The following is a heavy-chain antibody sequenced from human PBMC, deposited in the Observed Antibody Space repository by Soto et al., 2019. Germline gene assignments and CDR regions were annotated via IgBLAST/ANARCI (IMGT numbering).Heavy chain of an antibody. Sequence: PGGSLRLSCAASGFTFRDYGMSWVRQAPGKGLEWVSAIGGGGTTYYADSVKGRFTISRDNSRNTLYLQMNSLRAEDTAVYYCAKNFATCGKVGFDPWGQGTLVTVSS. CDR3: AKNFATCGKVGFDP. D-gene: IGHD1-26*01. CDR1: GFTFRDYG. J-gene: IGHJ5*02. V-gene: IGHV3-23*01. CDR2: IGGGGTT.